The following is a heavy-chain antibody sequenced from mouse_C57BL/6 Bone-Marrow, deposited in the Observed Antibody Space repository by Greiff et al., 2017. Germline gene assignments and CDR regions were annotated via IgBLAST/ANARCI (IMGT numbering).Heavy chain of an antibody. CDR2: IYPGSGST. D-gene: IGHD1-1*01. Sequence: QVQLQQPGAELVKPGASVKVSCKASGYTFTSYWITWVKQRPGQGLEWIGDIYPGSGSTNYNEKFKSKATLTVDTSSSTAYMQLSSLTSEDSAVYYCAREYGSSLWWYFDVWGTGTTVTVSS. CDR1: GYTFTSYW. J-gene: IGHJ1*03. V-gene: IGHV1-55*01. CDR3: AREYGSSLWWYFDV.